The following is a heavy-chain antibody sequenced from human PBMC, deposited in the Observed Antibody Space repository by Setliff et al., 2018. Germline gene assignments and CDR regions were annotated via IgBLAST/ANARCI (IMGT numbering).Heavy chain of an antibody. CDR1: GDSISSGSYY. CDR2: IFHSGST. D-gene: IGHD3-10*01. CDR3: ARVADGSGSFYLGFDY. J-gene: IGHJ4*02. V-gene: IGHV4-31*03. Sequence: SETLSLTCTVSGDSISSGSYYWNWIRQHPGKGLEWLGYIFHSGSTHYNSSLKSRITISIDTTKNHFSLELNSVTAADSAVYYCARVADGSGSFYLGFDYWGQGILVTVSS.